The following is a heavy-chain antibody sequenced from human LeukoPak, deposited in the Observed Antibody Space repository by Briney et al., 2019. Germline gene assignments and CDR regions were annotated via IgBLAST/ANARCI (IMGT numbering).Heavy chain of an antibody. V-gene: IGHV4-31*03. CDR3: AKGCNYGPFDY. CDR1: GGSISNGGYY. D-gene: IGHD5-18*01. CDR2: IYYSGNT. J-gene: IGHJ4*02. Sequence: ASQTLSLTCTVSGGSISNGGYYWNWIRQHPGKGLEWIGYIYYSGNTYYNPSLKSRVTISVDTSKNQFSLKLSSVTAADTAVYYCAKGCNYGPFDYWGQGTLVTVSS.